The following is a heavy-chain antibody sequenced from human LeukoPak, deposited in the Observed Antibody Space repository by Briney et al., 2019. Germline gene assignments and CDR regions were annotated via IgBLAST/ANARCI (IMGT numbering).Heavy chain of an antibody. V-gene: IGHV3-53*01. CDR3: ARARGYAIEY. D-gene: IGHD5-12*01. Sequence: GGSLRLSCAASELIVSSNHMSWVRQAPGKGLEWVSITYSGGATYYADSVKGRFTVSRDNSKNTLYLLMNSLRAEDTAVYHCARARGYAIEYWGQGILVTVSS. J-gene: IGHJ4*02. CDR1: ELIVSSNH. CDR2: TYSGGAT.